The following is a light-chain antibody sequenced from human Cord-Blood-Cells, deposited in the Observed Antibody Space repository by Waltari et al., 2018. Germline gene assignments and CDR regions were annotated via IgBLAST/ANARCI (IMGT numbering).Light chain of an antibody. V-gene: IGKV4-1*01. J-gene: IGKJ3*01. CDR1: QSVLYSSNNKNY. CDR3: QQYYSTPFT. CDR2: WAS. Sequence: DIVMTQSPDSLAVSLGERATINCKSSQSVLYSSNNKNYLLWYQQKPGPPPKLLIYWASTRESVVPDRFGGSGSVTYFTITISSLHAEDVAVYYCQQYYSTPFTFGHGTKVDIK.